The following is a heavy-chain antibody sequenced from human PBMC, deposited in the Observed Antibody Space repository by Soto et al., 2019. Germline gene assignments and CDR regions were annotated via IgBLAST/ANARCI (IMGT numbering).Heavy chain of an antibody. J-gene: IGHJ3*01. CDR1: GYTFINYG. Sequence: QAQLVQSGAEVRKPGASVKVSCKTSGYTFINYGVSWVRQAPGQGLVWMGWIRTYNGQTNVAQNLQGRVTLTTDASARTVYVYLVGLSADDTATSYCVCGGVWGATFGWRDVARDCDMGGEGTAVTASS. CDR2: IRTYNGQT. D-gene: IGHD3-16*01. CDR3: VCGGVWGATFGWRDVARDCDM. V-gene: IGHV1-18*01.